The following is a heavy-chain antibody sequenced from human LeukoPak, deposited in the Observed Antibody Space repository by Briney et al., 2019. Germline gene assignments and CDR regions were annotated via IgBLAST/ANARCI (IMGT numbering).Heavy chain of an antibody. D-gene: IGHD1-26*01. Sequence: ASVKVSCKASGYTFTSYDINWVRQATGQGLEWMGWMYPNSGNTGYAQKFQGRVTITRSTSISTAYMELSSLRSEDTAVYYCARGSGSYYAFDIWGQGTMVTVSS. V-gene: IGHV1-8*03. CDR3: ARGSGSYYAFDI. CDR2: MYPNSGNT. CDR1: GYTFTSYD. J-gene: IGHJ3*02.